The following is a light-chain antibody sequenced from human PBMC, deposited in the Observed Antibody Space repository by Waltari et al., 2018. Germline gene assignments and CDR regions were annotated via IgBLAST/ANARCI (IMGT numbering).Light chain of an antibody. CDR1: QSVLYSPNNKNY. V-gene: IGKV4-1*01. CDR3: QQYYTTPYT. J-gene: IGKJ2*01. Sequence: DIVMTQSPDSLAVSLGERATINCKSSQSVLYSPNNKNYLARYQPKPGQPPKLLIYWASTRESGVPDRFSGSGSGTDFTLTISSLQAEDVAVYYCQQYYTTPYTFGQGTKLEIK. CDR2: WAS.